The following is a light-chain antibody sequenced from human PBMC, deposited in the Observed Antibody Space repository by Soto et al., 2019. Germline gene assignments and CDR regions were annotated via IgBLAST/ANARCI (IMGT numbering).Light chain of an antibody. CDR1: SSDVGGYNY. Sequence: QSVLTQPPSASGSPGQSVTISCTGTSSDVGGYNYVSWYQQHPGKAPKLIIYEVNKRPSGVPDRFSGSKSGNTASLTVSGLQAEDEADYYCSSYAGSNNLGIFGTGTKVTVL. J-gene: IGLJ1*01. V-gene: IGLV2-8*01. CDR3: SSYAGSNNLGI. CDR2: EVN.